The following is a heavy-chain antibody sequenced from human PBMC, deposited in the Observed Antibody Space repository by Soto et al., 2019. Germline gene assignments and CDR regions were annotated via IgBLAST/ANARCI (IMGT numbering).Heavy chain of an antibody. V-gene: IGHV3-33*01. CDR1: GFTFSSYG. CDR2: IWYDGSNK. D-gene: IGHD2-15*01. J-gene: IGHJ4*02. Sequence: QVQLVESGGGVVQPGRSLRLSCAASGFTFSSYGMHWVRQAPGKGLEWVAVIWYDGSNKYYADSVKGRFNISRDNSKNPLYLQINSLRAEDTAVYYCARDGVVAAYYFDYWGQGTLVTVSS. CDR3: ARDGVVAAYYFDY.